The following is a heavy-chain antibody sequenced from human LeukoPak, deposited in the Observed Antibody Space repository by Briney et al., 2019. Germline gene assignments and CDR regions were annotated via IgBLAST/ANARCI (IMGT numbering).Heavy chain of an antibody. V-gene: IGHV1-46*03. CDR1: GYTFTSYY. Sequence: ASVKVSCKASGYTFTSYYMHWVRQAPGQGLEWMGIINPIVGSTSYAQKFQGRVTMTRDTSTSTVYMELSSLRSEDTAVYYCARNAGYIVVVPAAKPAGFDHWGQGTLVTVSS. CDR2: INPIVGST. J-gene: IGHJ5*02. CDR3: ARNAGYIVVVPAAKPAGFDH. D-gene: IGHD2-2*02.